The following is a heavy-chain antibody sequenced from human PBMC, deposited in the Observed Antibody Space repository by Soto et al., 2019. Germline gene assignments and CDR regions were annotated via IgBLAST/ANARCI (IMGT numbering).Heavy chain of an antibody. CDR2: ITTSSTYR. Sequence: PGGSLRLSCAASGFAFSTYSMNWVRQAPGKGLEWVSDITTSSTYRVYADSVKGRFTISRDNSKNTLYLQMNSLTAGDTAVYYCAGRGEQSASWSQIDYWGLGALVTVSS. V-gene: IGHV3-21*01. J-gene: IGHJ4*02. CDR3: AGRGEQSASWSQIDY. D-gene: IGHD6-13*01. CDR1: GFAFSTYS.